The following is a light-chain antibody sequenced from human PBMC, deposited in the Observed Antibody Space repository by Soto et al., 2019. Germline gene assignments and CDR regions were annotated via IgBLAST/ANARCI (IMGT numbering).Light chain of an antibody. CDR3: QHYNSYSEA. Sequence: DIQMTQSPSTLSGSVGDRVTITCRASQTISSWLAWYQQKPGKAPTPLIYKASTLKSGVPSRFSGSGSGTDFTLTISSLQPDDFATYYCQHYNSYSEAFGQGTKVELK. CDR2: KAS. CDR1: QTISSW. J-gene: IGKJ1*01. V-gene: IGKV1-5*03.